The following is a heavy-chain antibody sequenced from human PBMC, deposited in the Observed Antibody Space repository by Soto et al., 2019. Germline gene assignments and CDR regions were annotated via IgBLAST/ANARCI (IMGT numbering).Heavy chain of an antibody. V-gene: IGHV4-30-4*01. CDR3: ARVLNYYDSSGYSGYNWFDP. CDR2: IYYSGST. CDR1: GGSISSGDYY. J-gene: IGHJ5*02. D-gene: IGHD3-22*01. Sequence: SETLSLTCTVSGGSISSGDYYWSWIRQPPGKGLEWIGYIYYSGSTYYNPSLKSRVTISVDTSKNQFSLKLSSVTAADTAVYYCARVLNYYDSSGYSGYNWFDPWGQGTLVTVSS.